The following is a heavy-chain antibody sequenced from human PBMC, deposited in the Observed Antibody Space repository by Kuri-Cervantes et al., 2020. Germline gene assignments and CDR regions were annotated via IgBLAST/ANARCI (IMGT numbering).Heavy chain of an antibody. J-gene: IGHJ3*02. CDR3: ARGSEYHDAFDI. Sequence: GSLRLSCTVSGGSISSSSYYWGWIRQPPGKGLEWIGEINHSGSTNYNPSLKSRVIISVDTSKNQFSLKMSSVTAADTAVYFCARGSEYHDAFDIWGQGTMVTVSS. V-gene: IGHV4-39*07. CDR1: GGSISSSSYY. CDR2: INHSGST. D-gene: IGHD2-2*01.